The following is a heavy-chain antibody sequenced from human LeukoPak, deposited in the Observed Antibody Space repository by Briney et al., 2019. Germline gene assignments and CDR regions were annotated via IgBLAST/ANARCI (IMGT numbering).Heavy chain of an antibody. J-gene: IGHJ4*02. CDR1: GFTFSSFG. CDR3: ARDGPRSQERSGWLDY. Sequence: GGSLRLSCAASGFTFSSFGMHWVRQAPGKGLDWVAVIVNDGSQTSYADSVKGRFTISRDNSKNTLYLQMNSLRAEDTAVYYCARDGPRSQERSGWLDYWGQGTLVTVSS. V-gene: IGHV3-30*03. CDR2: IVNDGSQT. D-gene: IGHD6-19*01.